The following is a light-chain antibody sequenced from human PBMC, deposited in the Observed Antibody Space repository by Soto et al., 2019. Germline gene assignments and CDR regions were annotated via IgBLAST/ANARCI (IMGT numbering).Light chain of an antibody. Sequence: EIAWTQSPGTLSLSPGERATLSCRASQSVSSSYFAWYQQKPGQAPRLLIYGASSRATGIPDRFIGSGSGTDFPLTISRLEPEDFAVYYCQQYGSSPHINFGGGTKVEIK. J-gene: IGKJ4*01. CDR2: GAS. CDR1: QSVSSSY. V-gene: IGKV3-20*01. CDR3: QQYGSSPHIN.